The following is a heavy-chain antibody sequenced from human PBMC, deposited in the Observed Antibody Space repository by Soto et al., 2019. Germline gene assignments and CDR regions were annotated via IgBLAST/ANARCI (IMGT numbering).Heavy chain of an antibody. CDR1: GFTVNSYY. CDR2: IYTGGST. CDR3: ATGGDTAKDGY. Sequence: PGGSLRLSCAPSGFTVNSYYMSWVRQAPGKGLEWVSVIYTGGSTYYADSVKGRFTISRDNSKNTLYLQMNSLRAEDTAVYYCATGGDTAKDGYWGQGTLVTVSS. J-gene: IGHJ4*02. D-gene: IGHD5-18*01. V-gene: IGHV3-66*01.